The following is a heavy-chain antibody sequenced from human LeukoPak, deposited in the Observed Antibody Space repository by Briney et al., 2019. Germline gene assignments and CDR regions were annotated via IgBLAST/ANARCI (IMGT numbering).Heavy chain of an antibody. Sequence: GESLKISCKGSGYSFTSYWIGWVRQMPGKGLEWMGIIYPGDSDTTYSPSFQGQVTISADKSISTAYLQWSSLKASDSAMYYCGRIPAAGSLKGSFDIWGQGTMVTVSS. CDR2: IYPGDSDT. V-gene: IGHV5-51*01. CDR1: GYSFTSYW. D-gene: IGHD6-13*01. J-gene: IGHJ3*02. CDR3: GRIPAAGSLKGSFDI.